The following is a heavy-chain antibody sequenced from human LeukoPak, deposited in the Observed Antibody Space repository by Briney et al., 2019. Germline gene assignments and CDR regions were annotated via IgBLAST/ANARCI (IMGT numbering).Heavy chain of an antibody. CDR2: ICGSGGST. J-gene: IGHJ4*02. CDR3: AKVPPPPLGGEVYFDY. Sequence: GGSLRLSCAASGFTFSSYAMSWVPKAPGKGLEWVSAICGSGGSTYYADSVKGRFTISRDTTKNTLYLQMISLRAEDTAVYYCAKVPPPPLGGEVYFDYWGQGTLVTVSS. V-gene: IGHV3-23*01. D-gene: IGHD3-16*01. CDR1: GFTFSSYA.